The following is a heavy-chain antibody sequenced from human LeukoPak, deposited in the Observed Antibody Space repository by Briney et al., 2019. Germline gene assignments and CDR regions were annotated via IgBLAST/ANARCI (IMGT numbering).Heavy chain of an antibody. CDR3: AKDARSFGGTYFDY. D-gene: IGHD4-23*01. J-gene: IGHJ4*02. CDR2: IYSGGST. Sequence: GGSLRLSCAASGFTFSSNYMSWVRQAPGKGLEWVSVIYSGGSTYYADSVKGRFTISRDNSKTTLYLQMNSLRAEDTAIYYCAKDARSFGGTYFDYWGQGIQVTVSA. CDR1: GFTFSSNY. V-gene: IGHV3-53*01.